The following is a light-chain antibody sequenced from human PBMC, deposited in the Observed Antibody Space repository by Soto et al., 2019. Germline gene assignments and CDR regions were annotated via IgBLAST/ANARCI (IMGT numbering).Light chain of an antibody. CDR1: SSNIGGNS. J-gene: IGLJ1*01. V-gene: IGLV1-51*01. Sequence: QSVLTQPPSVSAAPGQRVTISCSGSSSNIGGNSVSWYQQLPGTAPKLLIYDDDKRPSGIPDRFSGSKSGTSATLGITGFQTGDEADYYCGSWDSSLSAYVFGTGSKV. CDR2: DDD. CDR3: GSWDSSLSAYV.